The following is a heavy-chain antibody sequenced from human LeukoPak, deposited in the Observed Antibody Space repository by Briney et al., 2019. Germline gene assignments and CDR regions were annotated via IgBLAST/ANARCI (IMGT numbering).Heavy chain of an antibody. CDR2: IFYGGAT. D-gene: IGHD2-15*01. CDR1: GGSINVYY. J-gene: IGHJ4*02. V-gene: IGHV4-59*01. CDR3: ARGGRDCTGTSCYFADY. Sequence: PSEALSLTCTVSGGSINVYYWSWVRQPPGXGLEWIGYIFYGGATNYKPSLRSGVSISVDTYQHQFPLKLRSVTATDTAVYYCARGGRDCTGTSCYFADYWGQGNLVTVS.